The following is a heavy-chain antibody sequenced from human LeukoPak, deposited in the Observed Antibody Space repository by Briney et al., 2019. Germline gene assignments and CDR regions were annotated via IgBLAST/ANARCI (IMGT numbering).Heavy chain of an antibody. CDR1: GFTVSSNY. D-gene: IGHD6-19*01. V-gene: IGHV3-23*01. CDR3: ATGLVEYFDY. CDR2: ISGSGGST. J-gene: IGHJ4*02. Sequence: GGSLRLSCAASGFTVSSNYMSWVRQAPGKGLEWVSAISGSGGSTYYADSVKGRFTISRDNSKNTLYLQMNSLRAEDTAVYYCATGLVEYFDYWGQGTLVTVSS.